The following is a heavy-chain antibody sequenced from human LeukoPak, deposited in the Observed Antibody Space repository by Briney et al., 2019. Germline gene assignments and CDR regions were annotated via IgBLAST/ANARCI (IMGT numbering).Heavy chain of an antibody. CDR3: AREYGDFDY. CDR1: GGSISTYY. V-gene: IGHV4-4*07. CDR2: INTSGNT. Sequence: PSETLSLTCTVSGGSISTYYWSWIRQPAGKGLKWIGRINTSGNTNYNPSLKSRVTMSVDTSKNQFSLKLSSVTAADTAVYYCAREYGDFDYWGQGTLVTVSS. J-gene: IGHJ4*02. D-gene: IGHD4-17*01.